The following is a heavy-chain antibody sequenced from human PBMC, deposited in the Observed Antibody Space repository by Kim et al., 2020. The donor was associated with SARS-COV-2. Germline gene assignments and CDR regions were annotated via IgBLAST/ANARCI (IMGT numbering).Heavy chain of an antibody. CDR3: ARGSYYDSSGYYPSDY. Sequence: GGSLRLSCAASGFTFSSYWMSWVRQAPGKGLEWVANIKQVGSEKYYVDSVKGRFTISRDNAKNSLYLQMNSLRAEDTAVYYCARGSYYDSSGYYPSDYWGQGTLVTVSS. J-gene: IGHJ4*02. V-gene: IGHV3-7*01. CDR1: GFTFSSYW. CDR2: IKQVGSEK. D-gene: IGHD3-22*01.